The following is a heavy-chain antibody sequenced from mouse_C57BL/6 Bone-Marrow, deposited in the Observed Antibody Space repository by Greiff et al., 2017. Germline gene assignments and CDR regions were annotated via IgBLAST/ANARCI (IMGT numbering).Heavy chain of an antibody. D-gene: IGHD2-4*01. CDR1: GYTFTSYW. CDR2: IDPSDSHT. Sequence: QVQLQQPGAELVKPGASVKLSCKASGYTFTSYWMQWVKQRPGQGLGWIGEIDPSDSHTNYNQKFKGKATLTVDTSSSTAYMQLSSLTSEATAVYYCAGEEEVYYDYGGYFDVWGPGTPVTVSS. J-gene: IGHJ1*01. CDR3: AGEEEVYYDYGGYFDV. V-gene: IGHV1-50*01.